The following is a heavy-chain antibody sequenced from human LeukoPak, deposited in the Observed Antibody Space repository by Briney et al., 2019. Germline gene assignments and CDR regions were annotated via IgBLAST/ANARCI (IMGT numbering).Heavy chain of an antibody. CDR1: GYTFTDYY. CDR2: INPHSGGR. J-gene: IGHJ4*02. D-gene: IGHD6-13*01. Sequence: ASVKVSCKASGYTFTDYYIHWVRQAPGQGLEWMRWINPHSGGRNSAQKFQGRVTMTRDTSINTAYLELSGLTSDDTAMYYCAKVRDRLSSFYPAAWGQGTLVIVSS. V-gene: IGHV1-2*02. CDR3: AKVRDRLSSFYPAA.